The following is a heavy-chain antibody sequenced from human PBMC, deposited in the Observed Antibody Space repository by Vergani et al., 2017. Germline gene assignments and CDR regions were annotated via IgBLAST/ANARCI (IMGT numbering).Heavy chain of an antibody. CDR1: GGSISSYY. CDR3: ASGRGGGYGSDFDY. V-gene: IGHV4-59*01. J-gene: IGHJ4*02. CDR2: IYYSGST. Sequence: QVQLQESGPGLVKPSETLSLTCTVSGGSISSYYWSWIRQPPGKGLEWIGYIYYSGSTNYNPSLKSRVTIAVDTSKNQFSLKLSSVTAADTAVYYCASGRGGGYGSDFDYWGQGTLVTVSS. D-gene: IGHD5-12*01.